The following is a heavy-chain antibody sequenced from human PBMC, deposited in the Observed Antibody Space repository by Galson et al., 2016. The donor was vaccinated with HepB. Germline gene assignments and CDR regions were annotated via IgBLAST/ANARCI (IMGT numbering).Heavy chain of an antibody. Sequence: QSGAEVKKPGESLKISCKGSGNSFTTYWIGWVRQMPGKGLEWMGIIYPGDSDTRYSPSFQGQVTISADKSINTAYLQWSSLKATDTAMYYCARLEYSSGPFDYWGQGTLVTVSS. CDR3: ARLEYSSGPFDY. CDR2: IYPGDSDT. V-gene: IGHV5-51*01. J-gene: IGHJ4*02. CDR1: GNSFTTYW. D-gene: IGHD4-11*01.